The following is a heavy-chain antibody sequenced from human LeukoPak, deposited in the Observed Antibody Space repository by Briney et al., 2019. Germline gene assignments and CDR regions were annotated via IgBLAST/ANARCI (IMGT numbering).Heavy chain of an antibody. J-gene: IGHJ3*02. Sequence: SVKVSCKASRGTVSSYAISWVQQAHGQGLEWMGGIIPIFGTANYAQKFQGRVTITADESTSTAYMELSSLRSEDTAVYYCARAKQLVRDAFDIWGQGTMVTVSS. CDR1: RGTVSSYA. V-gene: IGHV1-69*01. D-gene: IGHD6-13*01. CDR2: IIPIFGTA. CDR3: ARAKQLVRDAFDI.